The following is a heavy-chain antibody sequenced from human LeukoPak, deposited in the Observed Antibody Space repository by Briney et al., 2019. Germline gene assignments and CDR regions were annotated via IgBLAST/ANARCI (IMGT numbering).Heavy chain of an antibody. D-gene: IGHD1-26*01. J-gene: IGHJ3*01. V-gene: IGHV1-24*01. CDR2: FDPEHGKT. CDR1: KYTLTELS. CDR3: ATEDFDGIVGPIDSFDV. Sequence: ASVKVSCKVSKYTLTELSMHWVRQAPGKGLEWMGGFDPEHGKTVYAQTFQGRVIMTEDTSTGTAYMELRSLRSEDTAVYYCATEDFDGIVGPIDSFDVWGQGTMVTVSS.